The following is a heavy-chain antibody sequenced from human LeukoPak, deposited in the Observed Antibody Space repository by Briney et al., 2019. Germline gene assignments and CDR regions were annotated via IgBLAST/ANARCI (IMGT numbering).Heavy chain of an antibody. V-gene: IGHV3-21*01. CDR2: ISSSSSYI. CDR3: ASISYSYGYHY. CDR1: GFTFSSYS. Sequence: GGSLRLSXAASGFTFSSYSMNWVRQAPGKGLEWVSSISSSSSYIYYADSVKGRFTFSRDNAKNSLYLQMNSLRAEDTAVYYCASISYSYGYHYWGQGTLVTVSS. D-gene: IGHD5-18*01. J-gene: IGHJ4*02.